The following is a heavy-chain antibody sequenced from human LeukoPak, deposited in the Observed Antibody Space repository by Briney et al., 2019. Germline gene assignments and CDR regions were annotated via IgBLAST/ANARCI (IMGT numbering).Heavy chain of an antibody. CDR1: GFTFSSYA. D-gene: IGHD3-22*01. CDR3: AKDLYYDSSGNVDY. Sequence: SGGSLRLSYAASGFTFSSYAMSWVRQAPGKGLEWVSAISGSGGSTYYADSAKGRFTISRDNSKNTLYLQMNSLRAEDTAVYYCAKDLYYDSSGNVDYWGQGTLVTVSS. J-gene: IGHJ4*02. V-gene: IGHV3-23*01. CDR2: ISGSGGST.